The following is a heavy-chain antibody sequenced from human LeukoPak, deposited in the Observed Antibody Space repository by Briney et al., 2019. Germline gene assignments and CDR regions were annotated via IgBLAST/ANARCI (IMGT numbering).Heavy chain of an antibody. D-gene: IGHD3-22*01. CDR2: IYSGGST. CDR1: GFTVSTNY. Sequence: GGSLRLACAASGFTVSTNYMTWVRQAPGKGLEWVSVIYSGGSTYYADSVKGRFTISRDNSKNTLYLQMNSMRTEDTAVYYCARGNYYDSSVGYWGQGTLVTVSS. V-gene: IGHV3-66*01. CDR3: ARGNYYDSSVGY. J-gene: IGHJ1*01.